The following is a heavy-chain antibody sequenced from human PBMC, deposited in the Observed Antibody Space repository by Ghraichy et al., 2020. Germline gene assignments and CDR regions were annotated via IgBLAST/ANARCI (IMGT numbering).Heavy chain of an antibody. CDR1: GGSISSYY. CDR3: ASLVDGYMGE. V-gene: IGHV4-59*08. D-gene: IGHD5-24*01. CDR2: IYYSGST. J-gene: IGHJ4*02. Sequence: SETLSLTCTVSGGSISSYYWSWIRQPPGKGLEWIGYIYYSGSTNYNPSLKSRVTISVDTSKNQFSLKLSSVTAADTAVYYCASLVDGYMGEWGQGTLVTVSS.